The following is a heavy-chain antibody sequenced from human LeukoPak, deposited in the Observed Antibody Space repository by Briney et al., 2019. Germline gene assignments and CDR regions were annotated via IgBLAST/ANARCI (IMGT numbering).Heavy chain of an antibody. Sequence: ASVKVSCKVSGYTLTGLSMHWVRQAPGKGLEWMGGFDPEDGETIYAQKFQGRVTMTEDTSTDTAYMELSSLRSEDTAVYYCATGPALRFLEWSLPCDYWGQGTLVTVSS. CDR2: FDPEDGET. D-gene: IGHD3-3*01. CDR3: ATGPALRFLEWSLPCDY. CDR1: GYTLTGLS. J-gene: IGHJ4*02. V-gene: IGHV1-24*01.